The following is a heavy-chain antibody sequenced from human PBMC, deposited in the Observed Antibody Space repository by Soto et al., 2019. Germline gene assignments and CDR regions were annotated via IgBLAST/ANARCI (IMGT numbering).Heavy chain of an antibody. Sequence: GGSLRLSCAASGFTFSSYWMSWVRQAPGKGLEWVANIKQDGSEKYYVDSVKGRFTISRDNAKNSLYLQMNSLRAEDAAVYYCARSPSWYAAYYFDYWGQGTLVTVS. CDR3: ARSPSWYAAYYFDY. CDR1: GFTFSSYW. V-gene: IGHV3-7*01. J-gene: IGHJ4*02. CDR2: IKQDGSEK. D-gene: IGHD6-13*01.